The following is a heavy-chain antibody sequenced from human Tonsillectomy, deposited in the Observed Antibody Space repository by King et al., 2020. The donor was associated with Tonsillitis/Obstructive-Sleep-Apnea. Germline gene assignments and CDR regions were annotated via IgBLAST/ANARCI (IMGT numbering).Heavy chain of an antibody. V-gene: IGHV4-59*01. D-gene: IGHD1-26*01. CDR2: FYYSVST. CDR1: GAIIIYY. J-gene: IGHJ4*02. CDR3: ARVASGNFLSYFDY. Sequence: VQLQESGPGLVKPSETLSLTCSVSGAIIIYYWSCIRLSPGKGLEWIGSFYYSVSTNYHPTLKSLVTISVDTYKNQYSLKLQSVTAADTAVYYCARVASGNFLSYFDYWGQGTLVTVSS.